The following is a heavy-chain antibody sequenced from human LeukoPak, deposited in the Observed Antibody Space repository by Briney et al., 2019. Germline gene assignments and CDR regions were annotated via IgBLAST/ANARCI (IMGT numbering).Heavy chain of an antibody. CDR3: ARGRIQLWYFDY. J-gene: IGHJ4*02. D-gene: IGHD5-18*01. Sequence: GGSLRLSCAASGFTFSRYGMHWVRQAPGKGLEWVAVIWYDGSNKYYADSVKGRFTISRDNSKNTLYLQMNSLRAEDTAVYYCARGRIQLWYFDYWGQGTLVTVSS. V-gene: IGHV3-33*01. CDR1: GFTFSRYG. CDR2: IWYDGSNK.